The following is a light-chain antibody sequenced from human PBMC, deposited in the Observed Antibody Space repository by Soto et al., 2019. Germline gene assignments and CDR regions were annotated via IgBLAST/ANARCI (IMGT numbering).Light chain of an antibody. CDR2: QVS. Sequence: QSVLTQPASVSGSPGQSITISCTGTSSDVGGYNYVSWYQQHPGKAPKLMIYQVSNRPSGVSNRFSGSKSGNTASLTISGLQAEDEVDDYCSSYTSSSTRVFGTGTKLTVL. CDR1: SSDVGGYNY. CDR3: SSYTSSSTRV. J-gene: IGLJ1*01. V-gene: IGLV2-14*01.